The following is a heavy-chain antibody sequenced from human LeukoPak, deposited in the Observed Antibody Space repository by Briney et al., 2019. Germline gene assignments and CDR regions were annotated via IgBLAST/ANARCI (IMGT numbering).Heavy chain of an antibody. Sequence: GGSLRLSCAAAGFTFSSYAMSWVRQAAGKGLEWVSAISGSSGSTYYADSVKGRFTISRDNSKNTLYLQMNSLRAEDTAVYYCAKDYYDSSGYLYFDYWGQGTLVTVSS. D-gene: IGHD3-22*01. CDR2: ISGSSGST. CDR1: GFTFSSYA. CDR3: AKDYYDSSGYLYFDY. V-gene: IGHV3-23*01. J-gene: IGHJ4*02.